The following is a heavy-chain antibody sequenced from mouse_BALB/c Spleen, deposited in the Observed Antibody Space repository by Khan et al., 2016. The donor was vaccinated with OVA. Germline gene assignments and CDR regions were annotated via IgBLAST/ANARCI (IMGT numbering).Heavy chain of an antibody. Sequence: EVQLVESGGDLVKPGGSLKLSCAASGFTFSSYSMSWVRQTPDKRLEWVATISSGGDYTYYPDTVKGRFTLSRANAKNTLYLQMSSLKSEDTAMYYCASHLTGSFAYWGQGTLVTVSA. D-gene: IGHD4-1*01. CDR3: ASHLTGSFAY. CDR1: GFTFSSYS. CDR2: ISSGGDYT. V-gene: IGHV5-6*01. J-gene: IGHJ3*01.